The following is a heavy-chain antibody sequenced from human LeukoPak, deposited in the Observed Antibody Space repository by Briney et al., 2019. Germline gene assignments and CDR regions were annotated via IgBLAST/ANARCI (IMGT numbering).Heavy chain of an antibody. Sequence: PSETLSLTCTVSGGSISCGGYYFRWIRQPPGQVLVGICYIYYSGSTYYNPSLKSRVTISVDTSKNQFSLKLSSVTAADTAVYYCARARWNDRGSQVDYWGQGTLVTVSS. V-gene: IGHV4-31*03. J-gene: IGHJ4*02. CDR2: IYYSGST. CDR3: ARARWNDRGSQVDY. D-gene: IGHD1-1*01. CDR1: GGSISCGGYY.